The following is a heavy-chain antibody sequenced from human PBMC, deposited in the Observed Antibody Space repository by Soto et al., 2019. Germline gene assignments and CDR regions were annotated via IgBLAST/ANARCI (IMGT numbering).Heavy chain of an antibody. J-gene: IGHJ6*02. CDR1: GFTFSSYA. CDR3: TKALPEQQLAETYYYYGMDV. CDR2: ISGSGGST. Sequence: GGSLRLSCAASGFTFSSYAMSWVRQAPGKGLEWVSAISGSGGSTYYADSVKGRFTISRDNSKNTLYLQMNSLRAEDTAVYYCTKALPEQQLAETYYYYGMDVWGQGTKVTVSS. D-gene: IGHD6-13*01. V-gene: IGHV3-23*01.